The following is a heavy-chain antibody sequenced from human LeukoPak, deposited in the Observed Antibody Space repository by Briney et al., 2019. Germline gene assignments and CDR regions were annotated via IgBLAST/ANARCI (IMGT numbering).Heavy chain of an antibody. Sequence: SETLSLTCTVSGGSISSSSYYWGWIRQPPGKGLEWIGSIYYSGSTCYNPPLKSRVTISVDTSKNQFSLKLSSVTAADTAVYYCARHNENKIWGNYFDYWGQGTLVTVSS. CDR1: GGSISSSSYY. CDR2: IYYSGST. J-gene: IGHJ4*02. D-gene: IGHD3-16*01. V-gene: IGHV4-39*01. CDR3: ARHNENKIWGNYFDY.